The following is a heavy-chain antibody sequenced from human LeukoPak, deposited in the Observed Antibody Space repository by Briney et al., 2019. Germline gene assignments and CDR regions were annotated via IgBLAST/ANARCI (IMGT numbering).Heavy chain of an antibody. CDR2: ISGSGGST. CDR1: GFTVSSNY. CDR3: AKEGRGYSYGSPGDYYYYYMDV. Sequence: GGSLRLSCAASGFTVSSNYMSWVRQAPGKGLEWVSAISGSGGSTYYADSVKGRFTISRDNSKNTLYLQMNSLRAEDTAVYYCAKEGRGYSYGSPGDYYYYYMDVWGKGTTVTISS. V-gene: IGHV3-23*01. D-gene: IGHD5-18*01. J-gene: IGHJ6*03.